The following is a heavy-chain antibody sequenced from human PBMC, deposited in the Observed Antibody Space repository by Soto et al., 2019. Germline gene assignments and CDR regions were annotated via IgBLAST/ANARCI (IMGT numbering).Heavy chain of an antibody. D-gene: IGHD1-20*01. CDR2: IYYSGST. CDR3: ARSYNWNEPIDY. CDR1: GGSISSGGYY. Sequence: QVQLQESGPGLVKPSQTLSLTCTVSGGSISSGGYYWSWIRQHPGKGLEWIGYIYYSGSTYYNPSLKRRVTISVDTSKNQFSLKLSSVTAADTAVYYCARSYNWNEPIDYWGQGTLVTVSS. V-gene: IGHV4-31*03. J-gene: IGHJ4*02.